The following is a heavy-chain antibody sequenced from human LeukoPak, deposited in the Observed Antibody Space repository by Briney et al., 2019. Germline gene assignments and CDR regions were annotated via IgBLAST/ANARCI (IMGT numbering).Heavy chain of an antibody. J-gene: IGHJ4*02. D-gene: IGHD3-9*01. CDR1: GFTFSSYW. V-gene: IGHV3-7*01. Sequence: GGSLRLSCAASGFTFSSYWMSWVRQAPGEGLEWVANIKQDGSEKYYVDSVKGRFTISRDNAKNSLYLQMNSLRAEDTAVYYCARSGIYDILTGYYYFDYWGQGTLVTVS. CDR2: IKQDGSEK. CDR3: ARSGIYDILTGYYYFDY.